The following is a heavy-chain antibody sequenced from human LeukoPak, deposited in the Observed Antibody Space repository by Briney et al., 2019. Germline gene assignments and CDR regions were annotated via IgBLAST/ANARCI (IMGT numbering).Heavy chain of an antibody. D-gene: IGHD3-10*01. J-gene: IGHJ4*02. V-gene: IGHV3-13*04. CDR2: IGPTGDT. CDR3: ARGGGFDY. CDR1: GSTFSNFD. Sequence: GGSLRLSCAASGSTFSNFDMHWVRQLTGKGLEWVSGIGPTGDTYYAGSVKGRFTISRENAKNSLYLQMNSLRAGDTAVYYCARGGGFDYWGQGTLVTVSS.